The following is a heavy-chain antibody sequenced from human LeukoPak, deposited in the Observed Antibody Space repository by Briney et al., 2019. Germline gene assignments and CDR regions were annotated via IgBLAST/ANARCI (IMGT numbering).Heavy chain of an antibody. CDR2: VSYTGDNT. CDR1: GFSFSNFG. D-gene: IGHD2-15*01. Sequence: PGGSLRLSCAASGFSFSNFGMAWVRQSPGKGLEWVSTVSYTGDNTHYADSAQGRFTISRDNSKNTLFLQMNSLRADDTAIYYCAKDCCDYSPLDHWGQGTQVTVSS. J-gene: IGHJ4*02. V-gene: IGHV3-23*01. CDR3: AKDCCDYSPLDH.